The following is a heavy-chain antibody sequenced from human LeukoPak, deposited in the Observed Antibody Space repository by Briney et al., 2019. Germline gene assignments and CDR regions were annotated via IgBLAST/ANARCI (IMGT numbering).Heavy chain of an antibody. D-gene: IGHD3-10*01. CDR1: GFTVNKYW. V-gene: IGHV3-7*01. CDR3: ARGYYYSGTYYLSFFDY. Sequence: PGRCLGLSCAAAGFTVNKYWLSWVRQEAGKGLEWGANIKEDASKITYLECVEGRFTITRDNAKNSLHLQMNSPRAEDTAVYYSARGYYYSGTYYLSFFDYWGQGTLVTVSS. J-gene: IGHJ4*02. CDR2: IKEDASKI.